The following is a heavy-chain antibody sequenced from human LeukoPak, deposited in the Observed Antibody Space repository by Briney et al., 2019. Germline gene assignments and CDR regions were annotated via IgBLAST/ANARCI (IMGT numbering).Heavy chain of an antibody. Sequence: ASVKVSCKASGYTFTGHYMHWVRQAPGQGLDWMGWINPNSGGTNYAQKFQGRVTMTTDTSTSTAYMELRSLRSDDTAVYYCARGYRVLDYWGQGTLVTVSS. V-gene: IGHV1-2*02. CDR1: GYTFTGHY. D-gene: IGHD5-18*01. CDR3: ARGYRVLDY. CDR2: INPNSGGT. J-gene: IGHJ4*02.